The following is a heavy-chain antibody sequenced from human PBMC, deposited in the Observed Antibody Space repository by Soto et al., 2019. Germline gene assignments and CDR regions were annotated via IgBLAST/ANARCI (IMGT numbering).Heavy chain of an antibody. CDR2: IYHSGST. D-gene: IGHD3-10*01. V-gene: IGHV4-4*02. J-gene: IGHJ3*02. CDR3: ARVLVTMVPNAFDI. Sequence: SETLSLTCAVSSGSISSSNLWSWVRQPPGKGLEWIGEIYHSGSTNYNPSLKSRVTISVDKSKNQFSLKLSSVTAADTAVYYCARVLVTMVPNAFDIWGQGTMVTVSS. CDR1: SGSISSSNL.